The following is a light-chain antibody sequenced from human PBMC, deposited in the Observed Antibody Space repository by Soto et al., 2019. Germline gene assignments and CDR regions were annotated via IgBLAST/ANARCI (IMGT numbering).Light chain of an antibody. V-gene: IGKV3-15*01. CDR1: QNVAGD. J-gene: IGKJ1*01. Sequence: VTTQSPATLSVSPGERATLSCRASQNVAGDLAWYQQKPGQAPRLLIYRTSTSATGIPARFSGSGSGTEFTLTISSLQSEDFAVYYCQEYNGRSSFGQGTKVEMK. CDR2: RTS. CDR3: QEYNGRSS.